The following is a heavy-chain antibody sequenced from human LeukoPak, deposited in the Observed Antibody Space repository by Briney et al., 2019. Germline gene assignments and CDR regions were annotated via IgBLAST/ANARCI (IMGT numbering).Heavy chain of an antibody. Sequence: SETLSLTCTVSGDSISSGSYYWSWIRQPAGEGLEWIGYIYYSGSTNYNPSLKSRVTISVDTSKNQFSLKLSSVTAADTAVYYCAGGYSSAYCYHMDVWGKGTTVTVSS. CDR3: AGGYSSAYCYHMDV. D-gene: IGHD5-18*01. J-gene: IGHJ6*03. CDR1: GDSISSGSYY. CDR2: IYYSGST. V-gene: IGHV4-61*10.